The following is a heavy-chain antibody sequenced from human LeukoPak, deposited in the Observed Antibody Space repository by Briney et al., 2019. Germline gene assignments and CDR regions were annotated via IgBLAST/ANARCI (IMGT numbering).Heavy chain of an antibody. CDR3: ARLSGSGPMGY. D-gene: IGHD3-10*01. CDR2: INHSGST. CDR1: GGSFSGYY. V-gene: IGHV4-34*01. J-gene: IGHJ4*02. Sequence: SETLSLTCAVYGGSFSGYYWSWIRQPPGKGLEWIGEINHSGSTNYNPSLKSRVTISVDTSKDQFSLKLSSVTAADTAVYYCARLSGSGPMGYWGQGTLVTVSS.